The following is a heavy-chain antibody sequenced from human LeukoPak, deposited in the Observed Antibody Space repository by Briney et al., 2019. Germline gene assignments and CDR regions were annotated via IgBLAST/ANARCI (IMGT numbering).Heavy chain of an antibody. J-gene: IGHJ4*02. CDR2: VHSSGNT. V-gene: IGHV4-39*07. CDR1: GGSVKGSGYY. D-gene: IGHD3-22*01. CDR3: ARGVGSGYTDD. Sequence: SETLSLTCSVSGGSVKGSGYYWGWIRQPPGKGLEWIGHVHSSGNTYYNPSLKSRVTISVDTSKNQFSLKLTSVTAADTAVYYCARGVGSGYTDDWGQGTLVTVSS.